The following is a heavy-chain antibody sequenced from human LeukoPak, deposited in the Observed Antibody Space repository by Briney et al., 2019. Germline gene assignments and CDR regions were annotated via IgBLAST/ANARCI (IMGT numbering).Heavy chain of an antibody. CDR3: ARDFQHDGGQE. J-gene: IGHJ4*02. CDR2: INENGANT. V-gene: IGHV3-23*01. D-gene: IGHD4-23*01. Sequence: GGSLRLSCGASGFMFGRYGMTWVRQAPGRGPEWVSTINENGANTHYADSVKGRFTISRDNSRNTLYLQMDSLRAEDTAVYYCARDFQHDGGQEWGQGTLVTVSS. CDR1: GFMFGRYG.